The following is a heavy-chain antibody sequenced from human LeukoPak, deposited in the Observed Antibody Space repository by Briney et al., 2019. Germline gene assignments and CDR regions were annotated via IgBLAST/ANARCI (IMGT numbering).Heavy chain of an antibody. J-gene: IGHJ5*02. Sequence: GGSLGLSCAASGFTFSSYAVHWVRQAPGKGLEWVAVISYDGSNRYYADSVKGRFTISRDNSKSTLYLQMNSLRAEDTAVYYCARGQVGIAVAATIYWFDPWGQGTLVTVSS. CDR1: GFTFSSYA. V-gene: IGHV3-30*01. D-gene: IGHD6-19*01. CDR3: ARGQVGIAVAATIYWFDP. CDR2: ISYDGSNR.